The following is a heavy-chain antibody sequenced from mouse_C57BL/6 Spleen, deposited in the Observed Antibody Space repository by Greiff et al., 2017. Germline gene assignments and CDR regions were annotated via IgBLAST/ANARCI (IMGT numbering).Heavy chain of an antibody. D-gene: IGHD4-1*01. CDR3: AREGPGTGWYFDV. V-gene: IGHV7-1*01. CDR2: SRNKANDYTT. J-gene: IGHJ1*03. Sequence: EVKLMESGGGLVQSGRSLRLSCATSGFTFSDFYMEWVRQAPGKGLEWIAASRNKANDYTTEYSASVKGRFIVSRDTSQSILYLQMNAVRAEDTAIYYCAREGPGTGWYFDVWGTGTTVTVSS. CDR1: GFTFSDFY.